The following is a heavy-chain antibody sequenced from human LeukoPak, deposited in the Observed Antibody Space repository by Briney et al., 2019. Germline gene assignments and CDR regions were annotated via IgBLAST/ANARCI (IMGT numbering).Heavy chain of an antibody. J-gene: IGHJ5*02. CDR1: GASVSSDY. D-gene: IGHD2/OR15-2a*01. CDR2: IYHSGHT. Sequence: SETLSLTCTVPGASVSSDYWSWIRQSPGKGLEWIGYIYHSGHTMSNPSLKSRVSLSLDTSNNQFSLKLSSVTAADTAVYYCARHPFQYPFDHWGQGTVVSVSS. CDR3: ARHPFQYPFDH. V-gene: IGHV4-59*08.